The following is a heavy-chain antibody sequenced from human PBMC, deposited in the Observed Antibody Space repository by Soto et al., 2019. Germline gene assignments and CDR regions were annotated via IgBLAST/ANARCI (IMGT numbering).Heavy chain of an antibody. CDR3: ARDSGMIRGSYGVDV. D-gene: IGHD3-10*01. J-gene: IGHJ6*02. Sequence: GGSLRLSCAASGFTVTSNYLTWVRQAPGKGLEWVSVIYRSGATYYPDSVRGRFTASRDYSHNTLYLQMDSLRVEDTAVYYCARDSGMIRGSYGVDVWGPGPTVTVSS. CDR1: GFTVTSNY. CDR2: IYRSGAT. V-gene: IGHV3-53*01.